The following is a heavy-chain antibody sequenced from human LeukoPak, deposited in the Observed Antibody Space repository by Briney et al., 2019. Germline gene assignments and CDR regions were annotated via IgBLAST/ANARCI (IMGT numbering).Heavy chain of an antibody. Sequence: GESLKISCKGSGYSFASYWIGWVRQMPGKGLEWMGIIYPGDSNTRYNPSFQGQVTISADKSISTAYLQWGSLEASDTAIYYCTRLTLFVDYWGQGTLVTVSS. CDR2: IYPGDSNT. V-gene: IGHV5-51*01. D-gene: IGHD3-3*01. J-gene: IGHJ4*02. CDR1: GYSFASYW. CDR3: TRLTLFVDY.